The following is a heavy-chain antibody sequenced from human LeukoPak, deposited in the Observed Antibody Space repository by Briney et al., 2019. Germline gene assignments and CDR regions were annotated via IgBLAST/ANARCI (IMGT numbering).Heavy chain of an antibody. Sequence: SETLSLTCAVSGGSISSGDFFWSWIRQPPGKGLEWIGYIYYSGSAYYNPSLKRRVTISVETSKNQFSLKLSSVTAAETAVYYCARDPHYHDRSGSFVWGQGKMVTVSS. CDR1: GGSISSGDFF. J-gene: IGHJ3*01. D-gene: IGHD3-22*01. CDR2: IYYSGSA. V-gene: IGHV4-30-4*08. CDR3: ARDPHYHDRSGSFV.